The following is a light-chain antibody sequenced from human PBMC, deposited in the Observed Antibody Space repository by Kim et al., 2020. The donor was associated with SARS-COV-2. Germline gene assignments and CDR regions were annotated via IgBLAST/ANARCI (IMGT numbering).Light chain of an antibody. CDR2: TDD. Sequence: GQRVTMSCSGSTSNIGSNTVNWYQQFPGTAPQLLIDTDDRRPSGVSDRVSCSKSGTSASLAISALRSEDEADYYCATWDDSLDVWMFGGGTQLTVL. CDR1: TSNIGSNT. J-gene: IGLJ3*02. CDR3: ATWDDSLDVWM. V-gene: IGLV1-44*01.